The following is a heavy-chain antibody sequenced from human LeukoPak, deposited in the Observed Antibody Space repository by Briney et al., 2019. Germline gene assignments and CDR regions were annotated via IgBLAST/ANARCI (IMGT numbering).Heavy chain of an antibody. Sequence: SETLSLSCTVSGGSISSSSYYWGWIRQPPGKGLEWIGSIYYSGSTYYNPSLKSRVTISVDTSKNQFSLKLSSVTAADTAVSYCARDVDTVLVDWGQGTLVTVSS. CDR1: GGSISSSSYY. CDR3: ARDVDTVLVD. CDR2: IYYSGST. J-gene: IGHJ4*02. D-gene: IGHD2-2*03. V-gene: IGHV4-39*07.